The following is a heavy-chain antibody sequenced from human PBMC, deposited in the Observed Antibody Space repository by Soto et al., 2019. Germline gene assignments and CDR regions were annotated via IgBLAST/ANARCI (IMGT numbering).Heavy chain of an antibody. CDR1: GGSISSYY. J-gene: IGHJ6*02. D-gene: IGHD5-18*01. CDR2: IYYSGST. V-gene: IGHV4-59*08. Sequence: SETLSLTCTVSGGSISSYYWSWIRQPPGKGLEWIGYIYYSGSTNYNPSLKSRVTVSVDTSKNQFSLKLSSVTAADTAVYYCARLNSYGYVDYYYYGMDVWGQGTTVT. CDR3: ARLNSYGYVDYYYYGMDV.